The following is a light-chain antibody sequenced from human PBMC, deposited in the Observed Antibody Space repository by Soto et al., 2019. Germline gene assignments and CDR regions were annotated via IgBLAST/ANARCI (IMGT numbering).Light chain of an antibody. CDR2: GAS. J-gene: IGKJ1*01. CDR3: QQYGSSGT. CDR1: QSVSNNY. Sequence: EVVLTQSPGTLSLSPGERATLYFRAIQSVSNNYLAWYQQKPGQAPRLLIYGASNRATGIPDRFSGSGSGTDFTLTISRLEPEDFAVYYCQQYGSSGTFGQGTKVDIK. V-gene: IGKV3-20*01.